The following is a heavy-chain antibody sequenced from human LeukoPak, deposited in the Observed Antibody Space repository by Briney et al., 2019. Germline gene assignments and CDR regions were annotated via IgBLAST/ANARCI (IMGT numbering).Heavy chain of an antibody. J-gene: IGHJ4*02. D-gene: IGHD3-22*01. CDR2: ISGSGGST. Sequence: GGSLRLSCAASGFTFSSYAMSWVRQAPGKGLEWVSAISGSGGSTYYADSVKGRFTISRDNSKNTLYLQMNSPRAEDTAVYYCAKALDLDYYDSSGYSYFDYWGQGTLVTVSS. CDR3: AKALDLDYYDSSGYSYFDY. V-gene: IGHV3-23*01. CDR1: GFTFSSYA.